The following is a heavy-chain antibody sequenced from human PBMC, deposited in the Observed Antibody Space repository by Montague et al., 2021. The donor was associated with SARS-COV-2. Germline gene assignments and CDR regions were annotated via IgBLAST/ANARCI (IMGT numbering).Heavy chain of an antibody. Sequence: SETLSLTCTVSGGSISSHFWSFIRQPPGKGLEWIGYINSNGGTNXNPSLRSRLTMSVDTSKNQFSLQLRSMTPADTAVYSCARATSVRGAVSWFDPWGQGILVTVSS. D-gene: IGHD3-10*01. CDR1: GGSISSHF. CDR2: INSNGGT. J-gene: IGHJ5*02. V-gene: IGHV4-59*11. CDR3: ARATSVRGAVSWFDP.